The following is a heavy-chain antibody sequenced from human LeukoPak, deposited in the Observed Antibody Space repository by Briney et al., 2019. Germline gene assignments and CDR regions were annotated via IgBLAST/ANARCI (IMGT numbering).Heavy chain of an antibody. Sequence: SETLSFTCTVSGGSISSSSYYWGWIRQPPGKGLEWIGGISSSGNTYYNPSLKSRITIFIDTSKNHFSLKLSSVSAADTAVYYCARLGAGPTYYDFWSGYSSFYFDYWGQGTLVTVSS. CDR3: ARLGAGPTYYDFWSGYSSFYFDY. CDR2: ISSSGNT. CDR1: GGSISSSSYY. V-gene: IGHV4-39*02. D-gene: IGHD3-3*01. J-gene: IGHJ4*02.